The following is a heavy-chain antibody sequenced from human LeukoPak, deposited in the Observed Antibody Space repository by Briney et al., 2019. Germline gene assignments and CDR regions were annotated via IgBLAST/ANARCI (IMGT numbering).Heavy chain of an antibody. V-gene: IGHV1-8*01. J-gene: IGHJ4*02. CDR3: ARVRSVGASFSLDY. D-gene: IGHD3-10*01. Sequence: ATVKVSCKASGYTFTSYDINWVRQATGQGLEWMGWMNPNSGNTGYAQKFQGRVTMTRDTSTSTVYMELSSLRSEDTAVYYCARVRSVGASFSLDYWGQGTLVTVSS. CDR2: MNPNSGNT. CDR1: GYTFTSYD.